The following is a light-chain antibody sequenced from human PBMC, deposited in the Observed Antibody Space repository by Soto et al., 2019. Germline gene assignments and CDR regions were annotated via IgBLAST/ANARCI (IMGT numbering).Light chain of an antibody. V-gene: IGKV3-15*01. CDR3: QQYNNWPET. Sequence: EIVMTQSPATLSVSLGERATLSCRASQSVSSDLAWYQQKPGQAPRLLIYDASTRATGIPARFSGSGSGTEFTLTISSLQSEDFAGYYCQQYNNWPETFGQGTKVEIK. J-gene: IGKJ1*01. CDR2: DAS. CDR1: QSVSSD.